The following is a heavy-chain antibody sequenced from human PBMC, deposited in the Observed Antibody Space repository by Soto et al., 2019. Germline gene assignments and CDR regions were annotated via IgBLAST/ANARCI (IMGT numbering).Heavy chain of an antibody. V-gene: IGHV3-30*18. CDR1: GFTFSSYG. CDR3: AKDREDLGAGYYFDH. D-gene: IGHD1-26*01. CDR2: ISYDGSDK. Sequence: GGSLRLSCAASGFTFSSYGMHWVRQAPGKGLEWVAVISYDGSDKYHADSVKGRFTISRDNSKNTQYLQMNSLRTEDTAVYYCAKDREDLGAGYYFDHWGQGTLVTVSS. J-gene: IGHJ4*02.